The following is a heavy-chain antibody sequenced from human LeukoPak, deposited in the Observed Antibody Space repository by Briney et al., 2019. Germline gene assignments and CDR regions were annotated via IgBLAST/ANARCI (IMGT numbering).Heavy chain of an antibody. CDR2: ISGDGGST. Sequence: GGSLSLSCAASGFTFDDYAMHWVRQAPGKGLEWVSLISGDGGSTYYADSVKGRFTISRGNSKNSLYLQMNSLRTEDTALYYCAKGRFRLRFLEWRAPYFDYWGQGTLVTVSS. V-gene: IGHV3-43*02. D-gene: IGHD3-3*01. CDR3: AKGRFRLRFLEWRAPYFDY. CDR1: GFTFDDYA. J-gene: IGHJ4*02.